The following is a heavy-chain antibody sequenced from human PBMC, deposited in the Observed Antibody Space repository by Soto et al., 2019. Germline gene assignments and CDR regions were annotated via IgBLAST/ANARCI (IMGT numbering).Heavy chain of an antibody. V-gene: IGHV3-48*02. CDR2: ISSSSSTI. J-gene: IGHJ6*02. CDR3: ARDRGPGSYHHYGMDV. Sequence: GGSLRLSCAASGFPFSIYSMNWVRQSPGKGLEWVSYISSSSSTIYYADSVKGRFTISRDNAKNSLYLQMNSLRDEDTAVYYCARDRGPGSYHHYGMDVWGQGTTVTLSS. CDR1: GFPFSIYS. D-gene: IGHD3-10*01.